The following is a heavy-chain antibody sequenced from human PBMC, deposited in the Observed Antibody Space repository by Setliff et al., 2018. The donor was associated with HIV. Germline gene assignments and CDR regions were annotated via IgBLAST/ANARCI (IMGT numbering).Heavy chain of an antibody. J-gene: IGHJ5*02. CDR1: GYAFTRNA. CDR3: ARDLNSGDYPHWFDP. CDR2: INTVNGNT. V-gene: IGHV1-3*04. D-gene: IGHD4-17*01. Sequence: ASVKVSCKASGYAFTRNAMHWVRQAPGQRLEWMGWINTVNGNTKYSQKFQGRVTITRDTSASTVYMELSSLRSGDTAVYYCARDLNSGDYPHWFDPWGQGTLVTVSS.